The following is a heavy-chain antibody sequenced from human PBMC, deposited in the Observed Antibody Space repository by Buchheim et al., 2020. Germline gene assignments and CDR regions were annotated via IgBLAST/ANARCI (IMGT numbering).Heavy chain of an antibody. V-gene: IGHV4-39*07. J-gene: IGHJ4*02. CDR2: IYYSGST. CDR1: GGSISSSSYY. CDR3: ARASGGMIVVVITYFDY. D-gene: IGHD3-22*01. Sequence: QLQLQESGPGLVKPSETLSLTCTVSGGSISSSSYYWGWIRQPRGKGLEWIGSIYYSGSTYYNPSLKSRVSIPVDTSKNQFSLKLSSVTAADTAVYYCARASGGMIVVVITYFDYWGQGTL.